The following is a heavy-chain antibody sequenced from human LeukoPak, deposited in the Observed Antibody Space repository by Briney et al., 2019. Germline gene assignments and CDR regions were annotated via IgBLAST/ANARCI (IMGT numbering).Heavy chain of an antibody. Sequence: GSSVKVSCKASGGTFSSYGISWVRQAPGQGLEWMGWISAYNGNTNYAQKLQGRVTMTTDTSTSTAYMELRSLRSDDTAVYYCAINLNYYDSSGYLDYWGQGTLVTVSS. V-gene: IGHV1-18*01. CDR1: GGTFSSYG. D-gene: IGHD3-22*01. J-gene: IGHJ4*02. CDR2: ISAYNGNT. CDR3: AINLNYYDSSGYLDY.